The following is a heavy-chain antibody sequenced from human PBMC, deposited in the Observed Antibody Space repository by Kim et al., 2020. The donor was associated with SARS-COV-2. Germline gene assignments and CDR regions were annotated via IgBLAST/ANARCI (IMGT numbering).Heavy chain of an antibody. Sequence: GGSLRLSCAASGFTFSSYGMHWVRQAPGKGLEWVAVIWYDGSNKYYADSVKGRFTISRDNSKNTLYLQMNSLRAEDTAVYYCAKDNHLMTGSGLGYWGQGTLVTVSS. CDR1: GFTFSSYG. V-gene: IGHV3-33*06. CDR3: AKDNHLMTGSGLGY. J-gene: IGHJ4*02. D-gene: IGHD6-19*01. CDR2: IWYDGSNK.